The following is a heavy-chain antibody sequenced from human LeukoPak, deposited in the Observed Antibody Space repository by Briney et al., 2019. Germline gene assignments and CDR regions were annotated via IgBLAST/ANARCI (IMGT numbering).Heavy chain of an antibody. CDR3: ASMTNRPYYYDSSGYKDWFDP. V-gene: IGHV3-30-3*01. Sequence: GGSLRLSCAASGFTFSSYAMHWVRQAPGKGLEWVAVISYDGSNKYYADSVKGRFTISRDNSKNTLYLQMNSLRAEDTAVYYCASMTNRPYYYDSSGYKDWFDPWGQGTLVTVSS. J-gene: IGHJ5*02. D-gene: IGHD3-22*01. CDR2: ISYDGSNK. CDR1: GFTFSSYA.